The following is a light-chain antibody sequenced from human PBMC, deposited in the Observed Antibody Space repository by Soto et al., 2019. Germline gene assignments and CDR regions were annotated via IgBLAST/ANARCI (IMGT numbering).Light chain of an antibody. CDR1: SGHNSYA. Sequence: QPVLTQPPSASASLGASVKLTCTLSSGHNSYAIAWHQQQPEKGPRYLMKLNSDGSHSKGDGIPDRFSGSSSGAERYLTISILQSADAADSYCQTWSTDIRVFGGGTKLTVL. J-gene: IGLJ3*02. CDR2: LNSDGSH. V-gene: IGLV4-69*01. CDR3: QTWSTDIRV.